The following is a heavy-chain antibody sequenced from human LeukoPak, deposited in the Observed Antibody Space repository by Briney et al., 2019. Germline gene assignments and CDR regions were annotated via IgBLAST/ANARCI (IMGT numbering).Heavy chain of an antibody. Sequence: PGGSLRLSCAASGFTFSSYWMSWVRQAPGKGLEWVANIKQDGSEKYYVDSVKGRFTISRDNAKNSLYLQMDRPRAEDTAIYYCVRVKGTYFDFWGQGTPVTVSS. D-gene: IGHD1-1*01. V-gene: IGHV3-7*01. CDR3: VRVKGTYFDF. J-gene: IGHJ4*02. CDR1: GFTFSSYW. CDR2: IKQDGSEK.